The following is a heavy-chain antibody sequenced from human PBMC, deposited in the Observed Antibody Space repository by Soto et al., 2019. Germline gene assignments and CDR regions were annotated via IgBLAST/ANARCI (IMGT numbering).Heavy chain of an antibody. V-gene: IGHV3-11*01. Sequence: QVQLVESGGGLVRPGGSLRLSCADSGFTFRDYDMSWIRQAPGKGLEWVSCISSSGTVTNYADSVKGRFTISRDKAQNSLYGEMNSLRVEDTAVYYCARKGPRAARPNHWGQGTLVTVSS. D-gene: IGHD6-6*01. CDR2: ISSSGTVT. CDR3: ARKGPRAARPNH. CDR1: GFTFRDYD. J-gene: IGHJ5*02.